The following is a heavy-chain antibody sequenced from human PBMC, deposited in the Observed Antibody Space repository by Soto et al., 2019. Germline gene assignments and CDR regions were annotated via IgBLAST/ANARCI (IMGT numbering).Heavy chain of an antibody. D-gene: IGHD3-10*01. J-gene: IGHJ5*02. Sequence: ASVKVSCKASVYTFTSYDINWVRQAPGQGLEWMGWINVYNGNTKYAQKVQGRVTMTTDTSTRTAYMELRSLRSDDTAVYYCARGVGSGSYYNQYNWFDPWGQGTLVTVSS. CDR2: INVYNGNT. CDR1: VYTFTSYD. CDR3: ARGVGSGSYYNQYNWFDP. V-gene: IGHV1-18*01.